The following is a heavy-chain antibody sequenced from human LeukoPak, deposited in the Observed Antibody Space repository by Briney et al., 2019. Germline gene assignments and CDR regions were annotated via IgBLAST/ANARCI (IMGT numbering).Heavy chain of an antibody. CDR1: GYTFTSYG. Sequence: ASVKVSCKASGYTFTSYGISWVRQAPGQGLEWMGGIIPIFGTATYAQKFQGRVTITADKSTSTAYMELSSLRSEDTAVYYCARGTLYGDYYYYYMDVWGKGTTVTVSS. V-gene: IGHV1-69*06. J-gene: IGHJ6*03. CDR3: ARGTLYGDYYYYYMDV. CDR2: IIPIFGTA. D-gene: IGHD4-17*01.